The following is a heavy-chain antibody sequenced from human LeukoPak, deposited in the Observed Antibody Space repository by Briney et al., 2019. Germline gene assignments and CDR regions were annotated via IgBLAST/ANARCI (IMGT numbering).Heavy chain of an antibody. J-gene: IGHJ4*02. Sequence: GASVRVSFKASGYTFTIYGISWVRQAPGQGREWMGWISAYNGKTKYAQKRQGRVTMTTDTATSTAYMELRSLRSDDTAVYYCARAASRSGWTYYYDSSGYYYYFDYWGQGTLVTVSS. CDR2: ISAYNGKT. V-gene: IGHV1-18*01. D-gene: IGHD3-22*01. CDR1: GYTFTIYG. CDR3: ARAASRSGWTYYYDSSGYYYYFDY.